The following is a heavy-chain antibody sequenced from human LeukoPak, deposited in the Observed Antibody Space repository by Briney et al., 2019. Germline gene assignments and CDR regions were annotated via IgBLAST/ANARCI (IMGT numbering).Heavy chain of an antibody. D-gene: IGHD3-22*01. V-gene: IGHV4-34*01. CDR3: ARVSRSYYDSSGYYYANRFDP. CDR1: GGSFSGYY. Sequence: SETLSLTCAVYGGSFSGYYWSWIRQPPGKGLEWIGEINHSGSTNYNPSLKSRVTISVDTSKNQFSLKLSSVTAADTAVYYCARVSRSYYDSSGYYYANRFDPWGQGTLVTVSS. J-gene: IGHJ5*02. CDR2: INHSGST.